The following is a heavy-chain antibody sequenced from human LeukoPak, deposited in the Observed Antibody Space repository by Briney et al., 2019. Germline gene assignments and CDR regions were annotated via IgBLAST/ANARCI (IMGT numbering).Heavy chain of an antibody. CDR1: GFTFSSYA. CDR3: AREVQRTRITISNSNWFDP. D-gene: IGHD3-9*01. CDR2: ISGHGGST. V-gene: IGHV3-23*01. J-gene: IGHJ5*02. Sequence: PGGSLRLSCAASGFTFSSYAMSWVRQAPGKGLEWVSAISGHGGSTYYADSVKGRFTISRDNSKNTLYLQMNSLRAEDTAVYYCAREVQRTRITISNSNWFDPWGQGTLVTVSS.